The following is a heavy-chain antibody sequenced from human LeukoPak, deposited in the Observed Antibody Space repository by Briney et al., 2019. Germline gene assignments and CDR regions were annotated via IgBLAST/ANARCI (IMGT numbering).Heavy chain of an antibody. CDR3: ATAPRYNWNDRHYFDY. D-gene: IGHD1-20*01. CDR1: GGTFSGYA. CDR2: IIPIFGTA. Sequence: VASVKVSCKASGGTFSGYAISWVRQAPGQGLEWMWRIIPIFGTANYAQTSQGRVTITTDESTSTAYMELSSLSSEDTAVYYCATAPRYNWNDRHYFDYWGQGTLVTVSS. J-gene: IGHJ4*02. V-gene: IGHV1-69*05.